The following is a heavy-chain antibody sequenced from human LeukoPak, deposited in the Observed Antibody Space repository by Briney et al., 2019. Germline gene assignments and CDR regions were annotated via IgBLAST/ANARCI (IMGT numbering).Heavy chain of an antibody. CDR1: GFTFSSYA. J-gene: IGHJ4*02. D-gene: IGHD3-22*01. CDR2: IRYDGSNK. CDR3: AKDFFQTSGYSAGYFDY. Sequence: GGSLRLSCAASGFTFSSYAMHWVRQAPGKGLEWVAFIRYDGSNKYYADSVKGRFTISRDNSKNTLYLQMNSLRAEDTAVYYCAKDFFQTSGYSAGYFDYWGQGTLVTVSS. V-gene: IGHV3-30*02.